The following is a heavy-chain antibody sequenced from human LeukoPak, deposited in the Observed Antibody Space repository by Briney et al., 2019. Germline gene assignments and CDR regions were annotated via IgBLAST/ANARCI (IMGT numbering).Heavy chain of an antibody. CDR1: GYTFTGYH. CDR3: ARDYCSSTSCLFDY. D-gene: IGHD2-2*01. Sequence: RASVKVSCKASGYTFTGYHMHWVRQAPGQGLEWMGRINSNSGDTNYAQKFQGRVTMTRDTSISTAYMELSRLRSDDTAVYYCARDYCSSTSCLFDYWGQGTLVTVSS. CDR2: INSNSGDT. V-gene: IGHV1-2*06. J-gene: IGHJ4*02.